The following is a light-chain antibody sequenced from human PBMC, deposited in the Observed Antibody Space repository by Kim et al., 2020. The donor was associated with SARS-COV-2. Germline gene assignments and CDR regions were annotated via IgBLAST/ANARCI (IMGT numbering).Light chain of an antibody. CDR1: QGISSY. V-gene: IGKV1-8*01. CDR3: QQYYSYLLT. J-gene: IGKJ4*01. CDR2: AAS. Sequence: SASTGDRVTITCRASQGISSYLAWYQQKPGKATKLLIYAASTLQSGVPSRFSGSGSGTDFTLTISCLQSEDFATYYCQQYYSYLLTFGGGTKLEI.